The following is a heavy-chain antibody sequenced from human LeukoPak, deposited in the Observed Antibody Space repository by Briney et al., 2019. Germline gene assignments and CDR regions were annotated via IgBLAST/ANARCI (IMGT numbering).Heavy chain of an antibody. D-gene: IGHD6-6*01. CDR1: GYSFTNCG. CDR3: ARDASTSASDF. CDR2: ISPYSGNT. Sequence: GASVKVSRKASGYSFTNCGISWVRQAPGQGLEWMGWISPYSGNTNYAQKLQDRVTMTTDTSTSTAYMELRRLRSDDTAMYYCARDASTSASDFWGQGTLVTVSS. J-gene: IGHJ4*02. V-gene: IGHV1-18*01.